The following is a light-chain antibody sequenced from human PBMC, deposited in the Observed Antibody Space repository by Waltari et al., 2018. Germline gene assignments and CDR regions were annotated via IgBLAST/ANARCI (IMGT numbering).Light chain of an antibody. CDR3: VLYMGGAIV. J-gene: IGLJ3*02. Sequence: QTVVTQEPSISVTPGGSVTLTCGLSSGTVSTYYYTSWYQQTPGHAPRPLIYSTDTRSSGVPDRFSGSSLGNKAVLTITGAQAHDEADYHCVLYMGGAIVFGGGTKLTVL. CDR2: STD. V-gene: IGLV8-61*01. CDR1: SGTVSTYYY.